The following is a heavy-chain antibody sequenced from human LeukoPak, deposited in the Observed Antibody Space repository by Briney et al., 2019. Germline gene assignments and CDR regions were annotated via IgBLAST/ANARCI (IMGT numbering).Heavy chain of an antibody. D-gene: IGHD5-18*01. CDR2: IYHSGST. J-gene: IGHJ4*02. Sequence: SQTLSLTCTVSGGSISSGGYYWSWIRQPPGKGLEWIGYIYHSGSTYYNPSLKSRVTISVDRSKNQFSLKLSSVTAADTAVYYCARHFYSYGYLYFDYWGQGTLVTVSS. CDR1: GGSISSGGYY. CDR3: ARHFYSYGYLYFDY. V-gene: IGHV4-30-2*01.